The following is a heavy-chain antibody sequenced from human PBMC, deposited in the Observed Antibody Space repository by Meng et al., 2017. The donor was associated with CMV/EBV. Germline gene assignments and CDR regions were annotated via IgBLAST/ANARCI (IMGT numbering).Heavy chain of an antibody. Sequence: FSSYAMQGVRQAPGKGLEWVAAISYAGSHNSYAASVNGLFTISKDNSKNTLYMQMNILRAEDTAVYYCARGGPYYDFWSGHSNWFDPWGQGTLVTVSS. D-gene: IGHD3-3*01. CDR3: ARGGPYYDFWSGHSNWFDP. CDR1: FSSYA. J-gene: IGHJ5*02. CDR2: ISYAGSHN. V-gene: IGHV3-30-3*01.